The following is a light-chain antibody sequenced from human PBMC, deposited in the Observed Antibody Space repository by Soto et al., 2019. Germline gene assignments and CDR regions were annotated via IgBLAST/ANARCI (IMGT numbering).Light chain of an antibody. CDR3: ISYTSSSTWV. Sequence: QSVLTQPASVSGSPGQSITISCTGTSSDVGGYNYVSWYQQHPGKAPKLMIYEVSNRPSGVSDRFSGSRSGNTASLTISGLQAEDESDYYCISYTSSSTWVFGGGTKATV. V-gene: IGLV2-14*01. CDR2: EVS. J-gene: IGLJ3*02. CDR1: SSDVGGYNY.